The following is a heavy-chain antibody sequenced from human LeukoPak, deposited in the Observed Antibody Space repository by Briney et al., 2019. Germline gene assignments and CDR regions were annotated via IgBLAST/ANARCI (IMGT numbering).Heavy chain of an antibody. CDR2: IYPGDSDT. CDR3: ARQAYSSGWAIDY. D-gene: IGHD6-19*01. Sequence: GESLKISCKGSGYSFTSYWIGWVRQMPGKGLEWMGIIYPGDSDTRYSPSFQGQVTISADKSISTAYLQWSSLKASDTATYYCARQAYSSGWAIDYWGQGTLVTVSS. V-gene: IGHV5-51*01. J-gene: IGHJ4*02. CDR1: GYSFTSYW.